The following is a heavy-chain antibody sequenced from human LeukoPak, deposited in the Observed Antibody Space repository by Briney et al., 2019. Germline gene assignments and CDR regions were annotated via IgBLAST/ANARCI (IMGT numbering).Heavy chain of an antibody. CDR3: ARDHPYCSGDSCSRGFQY. J-gene: IGHJ1*01. CDR1: GGSINSSTDY. D-gene: IGHD2-15*01. V-gene: IGHV4-39*07. Sequence: PSETLSLTCTVSGGSINSSTDYWGWIRQPPGKGLEWIGTMYYTGSTYYNSSLKSRVTISVDTSKNQFSLKLSSVTAADTAVYYCARDHPYCSGDSCSRGFQYWGQGTLVTVSS. CDR2: MYYTGST.